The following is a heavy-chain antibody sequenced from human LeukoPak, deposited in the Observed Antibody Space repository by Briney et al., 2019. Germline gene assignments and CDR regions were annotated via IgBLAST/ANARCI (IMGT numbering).Heavy chain of an antibody. CDR3: AQGSGSYFAFDI. D-gene: IGHD1-26*01. Sequence: ASVKVSCKASGYTFTSYYMHWVRQAPGQGLEWMGWMNPNSGNTGYAQKFQGRVTMTRNTSISTAYMELSSLRSEDTAVYYCAQGSGSYFAFDIWGQGTMVTVSS. J-gene: IGHJ3*02. CDR2: MNPNSGNT. CDR1: GYTFTSYY. V-gene: IGHV1-8*02.